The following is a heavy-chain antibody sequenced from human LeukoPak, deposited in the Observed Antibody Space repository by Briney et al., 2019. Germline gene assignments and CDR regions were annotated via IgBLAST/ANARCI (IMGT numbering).Heavy chain of an antibody. CDR3: ARDQSIAGPTTADY. J-gene: IGHJ4*02. Sequence: GGSLTLSCAASGFTFSRFWMHWVRQAPGKGLVWVSRINTDGSDTIYADSVKGRFTISRDNAKNTLYLQMNSLRAEDTAVYYCARDQSIAGPTTADYWGQGTLVADPS. CDR2: INTDGSDT. D-gene: IGHD1-26*01. V-gene: IGHV3-74*01. CDR1: GFTFSRFW.